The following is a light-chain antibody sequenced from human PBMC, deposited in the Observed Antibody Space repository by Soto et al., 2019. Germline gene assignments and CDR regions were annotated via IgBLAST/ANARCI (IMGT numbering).Light chain of an antibody. Sequence: DIVMTQFPDYLAEYLGERATINCKSSQSVLYSSNNKNYLAWYQQKPGQPPKLLIYWASTRESGVPDRFSGSGSGTDFTLTISSLQAEDVAVYYCQQYYSTPTWTFGQGTKVEIK. CDR2: WAS. V-gene: IGKV4-1*01. CDR1: QSVLYSSNNKNY. CDR3: QQYYSTPTWT. J-gene: IGKJ1*01.